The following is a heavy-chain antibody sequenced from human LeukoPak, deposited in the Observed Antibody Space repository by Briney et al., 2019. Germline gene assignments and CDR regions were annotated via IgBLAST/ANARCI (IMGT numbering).Heavy chain of an antibody. CDR2: ISYDGTNK. J-gene: IGHJ4*02. CDR3: AKDPPGVPG. V-gene: IGHV3-30*18. Sequence: GGSLRLSCAASGFIFSTYGMHWVRQAPGKGLEWVAVISYDGTNKYYADSVKGRFTISRDNAKNTLYLQVNSLRAEYTAFYYCAKDPPGVPGWGQGTLVTVSS. D-gene: IGHD2-2*01. CDR1: GFIFSTYG.